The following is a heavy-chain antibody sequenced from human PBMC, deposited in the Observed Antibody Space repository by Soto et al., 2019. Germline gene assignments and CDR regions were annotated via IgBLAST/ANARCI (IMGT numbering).Heavy chain of an antibody. D-gene: IGHD6-19*01. CDR2: ISGSGGST. V-gene: IGHV3-23*01. Sequence: GGSLRLSCAASGFTFSSYAMSWVRQAPGKGLEWVSAISGSGGSTYYADSVKGRFTISRDNSKNTLYLQMNSLRAEDTAVYYCAKDLKQWLVRGDYFDYWGQGTLVTVSS. J-gene: IGHJ4*02. CDR3: AKDLKQWLVRGDYFDY. CDR1: GFTFSSYA.